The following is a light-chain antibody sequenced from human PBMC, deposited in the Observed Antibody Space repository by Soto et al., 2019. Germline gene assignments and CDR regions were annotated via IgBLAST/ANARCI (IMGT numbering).Light chain of an antibody. Sequence: EIVMTQSPATLSVSPGEGGTLSCRASQNIRRNLAWYQQRPGQAPRLLIYRASTRAPGIPARFTGGGSGTEFTLTIASLQSDDFAVYYCQQNENWPPVTFGGGTRVEIK. CDR2: RAS. CDR1: QNIRRN. V-gene: IGKV3D-15*01. CDR3: QQNENWPPVT. J-gene: IGKJ4*01.